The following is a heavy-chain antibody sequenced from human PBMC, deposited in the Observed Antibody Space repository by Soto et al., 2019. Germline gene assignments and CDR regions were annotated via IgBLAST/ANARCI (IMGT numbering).Heavy chain of an antibody. CDR1: GFTFSDYA. V-gene: IGHV3-23*01. CDR3: AKVAGGLGYFDL. CDR2: ISATGGNI. Sequence: GVLRLSCVASGFTFSDYAMTWVRKAPGKGLEWVATISATGGNIEYTDSLKGRFTISRDNSKNTLYLQLNGLTSDDTAVHYCAKVAGGLGYFDLWGRGTLVTVSS. J-gene: IGHJ2*01. D-gene: IGHD3-16*01.